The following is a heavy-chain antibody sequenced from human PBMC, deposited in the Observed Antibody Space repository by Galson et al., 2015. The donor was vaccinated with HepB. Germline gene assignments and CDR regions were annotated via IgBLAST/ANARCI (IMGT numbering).Heavy chain of an antibody. D-gene: IGHD6-13*01. V-gene: IGHV7-4-1*02. CDR2: INTTTGTP. J-gene: IGHJ4*02. CDR1: GYTFTTYA. Sequence: SVKVSCKASGYTFTTYAMNWVRQAPGQGLEWMGWINTTTGTPTYAEGFTGRFVFSLDTSVSTAYLQISSLKAEDTAVYYGASHSSSWYYWGQGTLVTVPS. CDR3: ASHSSSWYY.